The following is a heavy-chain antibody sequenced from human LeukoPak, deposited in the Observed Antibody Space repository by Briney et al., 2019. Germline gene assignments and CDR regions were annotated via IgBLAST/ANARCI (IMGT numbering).Heavy chain of an antibody. V-gene: IGHV3-30*18. CDR3: AKDKDGYNDY. CDR1: GFTFSSYG. Sequence: GGSLRLSCAASGFTFSSYGMHWVRQAPGKGLEWVAVISYDGSNKYYADSVKGRFTISRDNSKNTLYLQMNSLRAEDTAVYYCAKDKDGYNDYWGQGALVTVSS. D-gene: IGHD5-24*01. CDR2: ISYDGSNK. J-gene: IGHJ4*02.